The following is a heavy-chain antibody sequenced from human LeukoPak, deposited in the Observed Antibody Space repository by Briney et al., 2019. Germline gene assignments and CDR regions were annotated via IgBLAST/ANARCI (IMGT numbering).Heavy chain of an antibody. D-gene: IGHD3-22*01. CDR3: AKDYYYDSSGYFGYDY. J-gene: IGHJ4*02. CDR2: ISGSGGST. Sequence: GGSLRLSCAASGFTFSSYAMSWVRQAPGKGLEWVSAISGSGGSTYYADSVKGRFTISRDNSKNTLYLQMSSLRAEDTAVYYCAKDYYYDSSGYFGYDYWGQGTLVTVSS. V-gene: IGHV3-23*01. CDR1: GFTFSSYA.